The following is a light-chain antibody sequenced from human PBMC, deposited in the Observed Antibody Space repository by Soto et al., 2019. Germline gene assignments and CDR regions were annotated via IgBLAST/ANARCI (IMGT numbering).Light chain of an antibody. CDR1: SSNIGAGYE. CDR2: ENN. J-gene: IGLJ1*01. Sequence: QSVLTQPPSVSEAPGQRVTISCTGSSSNIGAGYEAHWYQQVPGTAPKLLIYENNNRPSGVPDRFSGSKSGTSASLAITRLRDDDDDEYYCHSYESRPSGYVFATGTKLTVL. V-gene: IGLV1-40*01. CDR3: HSYESRPSGYV.